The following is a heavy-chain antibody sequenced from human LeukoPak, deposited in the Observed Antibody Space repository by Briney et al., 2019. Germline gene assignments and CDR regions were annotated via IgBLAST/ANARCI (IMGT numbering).Heavy chain of an antibody. Sequence: ASVKVSCKASGYTFRRYFMNWVRQAPGQGLEWMGWISAYNGNTNYAQKLQGRVTMTTDTSTSTAYMELRSLRSDDTAVYYCARVWAVAVNWFDPWGQGTLVTVSS. D-gene: IGHD6-19*01. J-gene: IGHJ5*02. V-gene: IGHV1-18*01. CDR1: GYTFRRYF. CDR3: ARVWAVAVNWFDP. CDR2: ISAYNGNT.